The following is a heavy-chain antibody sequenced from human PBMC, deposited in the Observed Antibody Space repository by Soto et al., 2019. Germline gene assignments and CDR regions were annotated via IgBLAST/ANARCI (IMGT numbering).Heavy chain of an antibody. CDR2: IYYSGST. Sequence: SETLSLTCTVSGGSISSYYWSRIRQPPGKGLEWIGYIYYSGSTNYNPSLKSRVTISVDTSKNQFSLKLSSVTAADTAVYYCARDYGWEHQDYYYYYGMDVWGQGTTVTVSS. J-gene: IGHJ6*02. CDR3: ARDYGWEHQDYYYYYGMDV. CDR1: GGSISSYY. V-gene: IGHV4-59*01. D-gene: IGHD1-26*01.